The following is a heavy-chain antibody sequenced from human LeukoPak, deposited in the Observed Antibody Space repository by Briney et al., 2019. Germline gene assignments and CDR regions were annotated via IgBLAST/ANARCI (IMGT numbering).Heavy chain of an antibody. CDR2: IRSDGSTI. J-gene: IGHJ5*01. CDR3: ARSDWLDS. Sequence: GGSLRLSCAASGFTLSGYWMHWVRQAPGKGLVWVSRIRSDGSTIRYADSVKGRFTISRDNAKNTLFLQMNSLRAEDTAIYYCARSDWLDSWGQGTLVIVSS. V-gene: IGHV3-74*01. CDR1: GFTLSGYW. D-gene: IGHD3-10*01.